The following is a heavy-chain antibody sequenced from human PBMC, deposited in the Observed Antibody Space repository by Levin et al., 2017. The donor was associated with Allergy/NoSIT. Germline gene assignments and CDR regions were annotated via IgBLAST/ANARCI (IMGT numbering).Heavy chain of an antibody. CDR3: AKGGYYGSGTYTNTPFDS. CDR2: IYHSGST. D-gene: IGHD3-10*01. Sequence: SETLSLTCAVSGGSVSSSNWWSWVRQPPGKGLEWIGEIYHSGSTNNNPSLRSRLTMSLDKSKNQFSLRLSSVTAADTAVYYCAKGGYYGSGTYTNTPFDSWGQGTLVTVSS. V-gene: IGHV4-4*02. CDR1: GGSVSSSNW. J-gene: IGHJ4*02.